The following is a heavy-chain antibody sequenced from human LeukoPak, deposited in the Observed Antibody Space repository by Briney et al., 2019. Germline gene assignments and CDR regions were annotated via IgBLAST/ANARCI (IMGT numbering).Heavy chain of an antibody. CDR1: GGSIRSSSNY. Sequence: SETLSLTCTVSGGSIRSSSNYWGWIRQPPGKGLEWIGSISYSGTTYYNPSLKSRVTISVDTSKDQFSLKMNSVTAADTAVYYCARPTVGATTGFDFWGQGTLVTVSS. CDR3: ARPTVGATTGFDF. J-gene: IGHJ4*02. CDR2: ISYSGTT. V-gene: IGHV4-39*01. D-gene: IGHD1-26*01.